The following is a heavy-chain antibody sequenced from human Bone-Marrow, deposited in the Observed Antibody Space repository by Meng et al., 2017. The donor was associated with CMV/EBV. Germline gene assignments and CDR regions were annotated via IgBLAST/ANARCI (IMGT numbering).Heavy chain of an antibody. V-gene: IGHV3-30-3*01. CDR2: ISYDGSNK. D-gene: IGHD6-6*01. Sequence: GESLKISCAASGFTFSSYAMHWVRQAPVKGLEWVAVISYDGSNKYYADSVKGRFTISRDNPKNTLYLQMNSLRAEDTAVYYCARDRDEDSSYYYYGMDVWGQGTTVTVSS. J-gene: IGHJ6*02. CDR3: ARDRDEDSSYYYYGMDV. CDR1: GFTFSSYA.